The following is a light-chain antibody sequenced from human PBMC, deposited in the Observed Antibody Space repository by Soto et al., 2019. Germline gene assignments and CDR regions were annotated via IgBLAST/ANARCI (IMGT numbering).Light chain of an antibody. CDR1: QSVRIY. V-gene: IGKV3-11*01. J-gene: IGKJ1*01. Sequence: EIVLTQSPATLSLYPGERATLSCRASQSVRIYVVWYQQKPGQAPRLLIYDASHRAPGTPTRFSGSGSGTDFTLTISTLEPEDSAVYYCQQRTDWLWTFGQGTTVEVK. CDR2: DAS. CDR3: QQRTDWLWT.